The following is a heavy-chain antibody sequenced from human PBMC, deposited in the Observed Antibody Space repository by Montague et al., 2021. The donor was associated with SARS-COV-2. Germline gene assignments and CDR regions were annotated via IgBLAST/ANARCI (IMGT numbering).Heavy chain of an antibody. Sequence: SETLSLTCAVSGGSISSSNWWSWVRQPPGKGLEWIGEIYQSGSTNYNPSLKSRVTISVDKSKNQFSLELSSVTAADTAVYYCARPQPYYDLLTGNPFDVWGQGTMVTVSS. D-gene: IGHD3-9*01. V-gene: IGHV4-4*02. CDR3: ARPQPYYDLLTGNPFDV. CDR2: IYQSGST. J-gene: IGHJ3*01. CDR1: GGSISSSNW.